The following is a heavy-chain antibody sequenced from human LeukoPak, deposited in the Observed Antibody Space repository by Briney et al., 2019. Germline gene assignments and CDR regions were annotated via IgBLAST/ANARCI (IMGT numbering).Heavy chain of an antibody. J-gene: IGHJ4*02. CDR1: GYTFSGTGW. V-gene: IGHV1-69*05. CDR2: IIPIFGTA. Sequence: SVKVSCKASGYTFSGTGWYLYWLRQAPGQGLEWMGGIIPIFGTANYAQKFQGRVTITTDESTSTAYMELSSLRSEDTAVYYCAGSRDGYNFVFYYFDYWGQGTLVTVSS. CDR3: AGSRDGYNFVFYYFDY. D-gene: IGHD5-24*01.